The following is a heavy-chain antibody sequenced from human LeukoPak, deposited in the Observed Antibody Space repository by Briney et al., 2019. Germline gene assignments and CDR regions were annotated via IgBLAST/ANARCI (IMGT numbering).Heavy chain of an antibody. CDR3: ARESGGLYGDSLDY. CDR2: ISSSSSTI. D-gene: IGHD4-17*01. J-gene: IGHJ4*02. Sequence: GGSLRLSCAASGFTFSSYSMNWVRQAPGKGLEWVSYISSSSSTIYYADSVKGRFTISRDNAKNSLYLQMNSLRDEDTAVYYCARESGGLYGDSLDYWGQGTLVTVSS. CDR1: GFTFSSYS. V-gene: IGHV3-48*02.